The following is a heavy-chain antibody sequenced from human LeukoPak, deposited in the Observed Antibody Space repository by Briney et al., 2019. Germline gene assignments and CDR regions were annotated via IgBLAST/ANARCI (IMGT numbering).Heavy chain of an antibody. V-gene: IGHV3-33*06. J-gene: IGHJ4*02. D-gene: IGHD4/OR15-4a*01. CDR1: GFTFSSYG. CDR2: IWYDGSNK. Sequence: GGSLRLSCAASGFTFSSYGMHWVRQAPGKGLEWVAVIWYDGSNKYYADSVKGRFTISRDNSKNTLYLQMNSLRAEDTAVYYCAKGMTIQLAKYYFDYWGQGTLVTVSS. CDR3: AKGMTIQLAKYYFDY.